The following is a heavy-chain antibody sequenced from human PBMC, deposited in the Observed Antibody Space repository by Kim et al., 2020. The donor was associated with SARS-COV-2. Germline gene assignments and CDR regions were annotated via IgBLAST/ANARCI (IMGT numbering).Heavy chain of an antibody. J-gene: IGHJ6*02. CDR3: ARGPSSSWYGDPYYYYGMDV. D-gene: IGHD6-13*01. V-gene: IGHV3-30*07. Sequence: GRLTISRDNSKNTLSLQMNSLGAEDTAVYYCARGPSSSWYGDPYYYYGMDVWGQGTTVTVSS.